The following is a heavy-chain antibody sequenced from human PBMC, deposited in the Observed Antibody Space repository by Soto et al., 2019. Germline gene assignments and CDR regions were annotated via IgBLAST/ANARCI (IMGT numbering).Heavy chain of an antibody. CDR2: IWYDGSNK. CDR3: ARSDYYDFWSGSPATYYYGMDV. CDR1: GFTFSSYG. V-gene: IGHV3-33*01. J-gene: IGHJ6*02. Sequence: GSLRLSCAASGFTFSSYGMHWVRQAPGKGLEWVAVIWYDGSNKYYADSVKGRFTISRDNSKNTLYLQMNSLRAEDTAVYYCARSDYYDFWSGSPATYYYGMDVWGQGTTVTVSS. D-gene: IGHD3-3*01.